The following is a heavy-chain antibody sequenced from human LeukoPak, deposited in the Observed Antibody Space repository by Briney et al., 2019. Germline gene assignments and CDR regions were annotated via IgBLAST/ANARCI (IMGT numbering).Heavy chain of an antibody. CDR1: GYTFTSYD. D-gene: IGHD6-19*01. J-gene: IGHJ4*02. CDR2: FDPEDGET. CDR3: ATDYPPAPGYSSGWPYY. V-gene: IGHV1-24*01. Sequence: GASVKVSCKASGYTFTSYDINWVRQATGQGLEWMGGFDPEDGETIYAQNFQGRVTMTEDTSTDTAYMELSSLRSEDTAVYYCATDYPPAPGYSSGWPYYWGQGTLVTVSS.